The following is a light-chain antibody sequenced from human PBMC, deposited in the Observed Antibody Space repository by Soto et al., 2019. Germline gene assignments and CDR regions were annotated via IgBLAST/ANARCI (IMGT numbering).Light chain of an antibody. V-gene: IGKV3-20*01. Sequence: EIVLTQSPGTLSLSPGERATLSCRASQSISSSLAWYQQKPGQAPRLLIFGASIRATGIPDKFSGSGSGTDFTLTISRLEPEDFAVYSCQQYGSSPPTFDQGTKVEIK. CDR2: GAS. CDR1: QSISSS. J-gene: IGKJ1*01. CDR3: QQYGSSPPT.